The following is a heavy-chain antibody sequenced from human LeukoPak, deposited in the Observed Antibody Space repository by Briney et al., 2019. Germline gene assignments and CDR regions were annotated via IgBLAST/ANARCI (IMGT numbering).Heavy chain of an antibody. D-gene: IGHD3-3*01. CDR3: ARDLDYDFWSGYDVDTPADFDY. J-gene: IGHJ4*02. CDR1: GGTFSSYA. Sequence: ASVKVSCKASGGTFSSYAISWVRQAPGQGLEWMGWINPNSGGTNYAQKLQGRVTMTTDTSTSTAYMELRSLRSDDTAVYYCARDLDYDFWSGYDVDTPADFDYWGQGTLVTVSS. CDR2: INPNSGGT. V-gene: IGHV1-18*01.